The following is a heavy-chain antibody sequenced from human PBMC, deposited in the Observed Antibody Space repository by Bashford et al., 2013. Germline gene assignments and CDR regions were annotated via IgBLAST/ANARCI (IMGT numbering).Heavy chain of an antibody. CDR3: AKDRSGGGDSYYYYGMDV. V-gene: IGHV3-23*01. J-gene: IGHJ6*02. D-gene: IGHD2-21*01. CDR2: ISSSGGST. Sequence: VRQAPGKGLEWVSTISSSGGSTYYADSVKGRFTISRDNSKNSLFLQMNSLRAEDTAVYYCAKDRSGGGDSYYYYGMDVWGQGTTVTVSS.